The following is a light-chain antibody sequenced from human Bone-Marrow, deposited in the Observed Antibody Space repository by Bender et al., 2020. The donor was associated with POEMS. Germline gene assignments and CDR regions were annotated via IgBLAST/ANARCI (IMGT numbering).Light chain of an antibody. CDR2: EGT. Sequence: QSALTQPASVSGSPGQSITISCIGTSSDIGGYDSVSWFQQHPGKAPELMIYEGTKRPSGISNRFSGSKSGNTASLTISGLQAEDEADYYCCSYAGSNTWVFGGGTKVTVL. J-gene: IGLJ2*01. CDR3: CSYAGSNTWV. CDR1: SSDIGGYDS. V-gene: IGLV2-23*01.